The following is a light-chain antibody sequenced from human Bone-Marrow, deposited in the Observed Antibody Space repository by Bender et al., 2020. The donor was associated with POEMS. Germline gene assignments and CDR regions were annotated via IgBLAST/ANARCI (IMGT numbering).Light chain of an antibody. CDR1: SSNIGNNP. V-gene: IGLV1-44*01. CDR2: INN. Sequence: QSVLTQPPSASGTPGQRVTISCSGSSSNIGNNPVNWYQQLPGTAPKLLIYINNQRPSGVPDRFSGSKSGTSASLAISGLQSEDEADYYCAAWEDSLNGWVFGGGTKLIVL. J-gene: IGLJ3*02. CDR3: AAWEDSLNGWV.